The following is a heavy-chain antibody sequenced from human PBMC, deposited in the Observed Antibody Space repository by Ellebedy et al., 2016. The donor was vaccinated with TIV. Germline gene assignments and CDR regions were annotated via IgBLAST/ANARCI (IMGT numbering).Heavy chain of an antibody. CDR2: ISYDGSNK. CDR3: ARGIWDFYYFDY. Sequence: GESLKISCAASGFTFSSYGMHWVRQAPGKGLEWVAVISYDGSNKYYADSVKGRFTISRDNSKNTLYLQMNSLRAEDTAVYYCARGIWDFYYFDYWGQGTLVTVSS. J-gene: IGHJ4*02. CDR1: GFTFSSYG. V-gene: IGHV3-30*03. D-gene: IGHD3-3*01.